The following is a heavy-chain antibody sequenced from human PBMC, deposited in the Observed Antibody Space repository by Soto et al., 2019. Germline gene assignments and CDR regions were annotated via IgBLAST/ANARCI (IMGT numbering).Heavy chain of an antibody. CDR2: VYNSGST. CDR1: GGSISSNY. V-gene: IGHV4-59*01. J-gene: IGHJ4*02. CDR3: ARYRREAVAGYTLDN. Sequence: ASETLSLTCTVSGGSISSNYWTWIRQPPGKGLEWIGYVYNSGSTNYNPSLKSRVTISEGTSKSQFSLKVNSMTAADTAVYYCARYRREAVAGYTLDNWGQGSLVTVSS. D-gene: IGHD6-13*01.